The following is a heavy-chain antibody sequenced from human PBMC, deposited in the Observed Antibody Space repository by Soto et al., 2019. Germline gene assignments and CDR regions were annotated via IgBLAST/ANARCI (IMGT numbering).Heavy chain of an antibody. Sequence: QVQLQESGPGLVKPSETLSLTCTVTGGSTSSYYWSWLRQPPGKGLEWIGYNSYSGSTDYNPSLKSRVTISVDTSENQSSLKLSSATAADAAVYYCARRGGSYSLDYWGQGTLVTVSS. CDR1: GGSTSSYY. D-gene: IGHD1-26*01. CDR2: NSYSGST. CDR3: ARRGGSYSLDY. V-gene: IGHV4-59*08. J-gene: IGHJ4*02.